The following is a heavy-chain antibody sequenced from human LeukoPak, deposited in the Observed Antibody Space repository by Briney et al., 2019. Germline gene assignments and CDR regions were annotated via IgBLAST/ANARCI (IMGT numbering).Heavy chain of an antibody. D-gene: IGHD3-10*01. CDR3: ARDLNWGEFDY. V-gene: IGHV3-33*01. CDR2: ISHDGSNK. Sequence: PGRSLTLSCAASGLTFSSYGMHRVRQAPGKGLEWVSVISHDGSNKFYADSLKGRFTISRDNSNHTVYLHLDSLRAEDTALYYCARDLNWGEFDYWGKGTLVTVSS. CDR1: GLTFSSYG. J-gene: IGHJ4*02.